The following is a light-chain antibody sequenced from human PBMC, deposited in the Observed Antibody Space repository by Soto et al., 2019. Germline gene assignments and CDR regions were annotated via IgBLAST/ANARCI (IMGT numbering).Light chain of an antibody. V-gene: IGLV2-14*01. CDR3: GSYSNTKSRV. CDR1: SSDVGGYDY. Sequence: QSVLTQPASVSGSPGQSITISCTGTSSDVGGYDYVSWYQQYPGKGPKLIIYEVNNRPLGVSSRFSGSKSGNTASLTISGLQADDEADYFCGSYSNTKSRVFGGGTKLTVL. CDR2: EVN. J-gene: IGLJ3*02.